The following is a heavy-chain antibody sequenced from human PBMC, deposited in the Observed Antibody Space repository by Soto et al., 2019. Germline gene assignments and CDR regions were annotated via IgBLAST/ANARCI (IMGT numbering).Heavy chain of an antibody. J-gene: IGHJ6*02. CDR1: GFSFSSYT. V-gene: IGHV3-48*02. D-gene: IGHD6-25*01. CDR3: ASYLDRSSAYYYYGMDV. CDR2: ISGSSSTK. Sequence: GGSLRLSCAASGFSFSSYTMNWVRQAPGKGLEWVSYISGSSSTKYYADSVKGRFTISRDNAKNSLYLQMNSLRDEDTAVYFCASYLDRSSAYYYYGMDVWGQGTTVTVSS.